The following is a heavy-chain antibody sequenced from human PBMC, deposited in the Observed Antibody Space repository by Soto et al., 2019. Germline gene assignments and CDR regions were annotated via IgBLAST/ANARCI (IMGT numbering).Heavy chain of an antibody. CDR1: GYTFINYY. CDR2: INPMGGST. J-gene: IGHJ5*02. D-gene: IGHD6-13*01. Sequence: GPSVKVSCKASGYTFINYYIHWVRQAPEQGLEWMAIINPMGGSTNYAQEFQGRVTLTSDTSTSTVYMELSSLRFEDTALFYCARDLAAGDLWGQGTLVTVSS. CDR3: ARDLAAGDL. V-gene: IGHV1-46*01.